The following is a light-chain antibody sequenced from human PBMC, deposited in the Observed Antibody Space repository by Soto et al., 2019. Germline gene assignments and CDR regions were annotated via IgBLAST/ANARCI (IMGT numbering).Light chain of an antibody. CDR3: QQYNNWGT. Sequence: EIVMTRSPATLSVSPGERATLSCRASQSVSSSLAWYQKKPGQAPRLLIYGASTRATGIPARFSGSGSGTEFTLTNRNLQSEDFAVYYCQQYNNWGTFGQGTKV. CDR2: GAS. J-gene: IGKJ1*01. V-gene: IGKV3-15*01. CDR1: QSVSSS.